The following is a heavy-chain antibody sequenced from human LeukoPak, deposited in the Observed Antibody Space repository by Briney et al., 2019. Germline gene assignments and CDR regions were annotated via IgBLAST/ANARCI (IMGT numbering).Heavy chain of an antibody. CDR1: GGSISSGGYY. Sequence: SQTLSLTCTVSGGSISSGGYYWSWIRQPPGKGLEWIGYIYHSGSTYYNPSLKSRVTISVDRSKNQFSLKLSSVTAADTAVYYCAGVRYGYSYGFPFDYWGQGTLVTVSS. CDR2: IYHSGST. CDR3: AGVRYGYSYGFPFDY. J-gene: IGHJ4*02. V-gene: IGHV4-30-2*01. D-gene: IGHD5-18*01.